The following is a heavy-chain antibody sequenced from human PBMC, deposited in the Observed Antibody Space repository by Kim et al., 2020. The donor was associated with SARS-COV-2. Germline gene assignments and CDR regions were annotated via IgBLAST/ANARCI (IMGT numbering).Heavy chain of an antibody. Sequence: GGSLRLSCVASGFTLSNFAMSWVSQAPGKGRAWVSEISSDSRTFNEDSVKGRFTIFRDSSKNTLYLQMNSLRAEDTALYNFTTRAVNNWFDPWGHGTQVT. CDR1: GFTLSNFA. CDR3: TTRAVNNWFDP. J-gene: IGHJ5*02. V-gene: IGHV3-23*01. CDR2: ISSDSRT. D-gene: IGHD1-1*01.